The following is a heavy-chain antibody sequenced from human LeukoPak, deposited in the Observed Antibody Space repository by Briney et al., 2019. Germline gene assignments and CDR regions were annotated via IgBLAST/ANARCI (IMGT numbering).Heavy chain of an antibody. CDR2: ISSSSSTI. D-gene: IGHD6-19*01. CDR3: ASGSGWAKYYFDY. V-gene: IGHV3-48*04. J-gene: IGHJ4*02. CDR1: GFTFSSYS. Sequence: GGSLRLSCAASGFTFSSYSMNWVRQAPGKGLEWVSYISSSSSTIYYADSVKGRFTISRDNAKNSLYLQMNSLRAEDTAVYYCASGSGWAKYYFDYWGQGTLVTVSS.